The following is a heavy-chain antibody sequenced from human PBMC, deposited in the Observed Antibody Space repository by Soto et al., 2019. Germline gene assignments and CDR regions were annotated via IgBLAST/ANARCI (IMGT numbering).Heavy chain of an antibody. J-gene: IGHJ4*02. D-gene: IGHD6-25*01. V-gene: IGHV4-31*03. Sequence: KPSETLSLTCTVSGGSISSGGYYWSWIRQHPGKGLEWIGYIYYSGSTYYNPSLKSRVTISVDTSKNQFSLKLSSVTAADTAVYYCASLHSSGGYIDYGGQGTLVTVPS. CDR2: IYYSGST. CDR3: ASLHSSGGYIDY. CDR1: GGSISSGGYY.